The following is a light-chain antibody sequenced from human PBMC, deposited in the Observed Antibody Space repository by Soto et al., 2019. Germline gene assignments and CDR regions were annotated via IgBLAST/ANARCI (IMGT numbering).Light chain of an antibody. CDR1: QGISNY. CDR2: AAS. J-gene: IGKJ1*01. Sequence: DIQMTQSPSSLSASVGDRVTITCRARQGISNYLAWYQQKPGKVPKLLIYAASTLQSGAPSRFSGSGSGTDFTLTISSLQPEDVATYYCQKYNSAPRTFGQGTKVDIK. CDR3: QKYNSAPRT. V-gene: IGKV1-27*01.